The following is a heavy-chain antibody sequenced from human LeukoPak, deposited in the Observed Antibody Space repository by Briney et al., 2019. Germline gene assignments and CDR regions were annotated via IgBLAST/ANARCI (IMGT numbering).Heavy chain of an antibody. Sequence: GGSLRLSCEASGFTFSGYSLSWVRQAPGKGLEWVAAISGSGNGTYYADSVRGRFTVSRDSSKDTIYLEMDSLRAEDTAVYYCAKDRAAMRITMVRGVAPLYWGQGTLVTVSS. V-gene: IGHV3-23*01. CDR3: AKDRAAMRITMVRGVAPLY. CDR2: ISGSGNGT. D-gene: IGHD3-10*01. J-gene: IGHJ4*02. CDR1: GFTFSGYS.